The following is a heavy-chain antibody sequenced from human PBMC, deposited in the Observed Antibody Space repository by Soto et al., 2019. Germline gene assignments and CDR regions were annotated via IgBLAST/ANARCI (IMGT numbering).Heavy chain of an antibody. Sequence: GGSLRLSCAASGFTFSSYAMSWVRQAPGKGLEWVSAISGSGGSTYYADSVKGRFTISRDNSKNTLYLQMNSLRAEDTAVYYCARVADSNADVFYYYGMDVWGQGTTVTVSS. CDR1: GFTFSSYA. CDR2: ISGSGGST. CDR3: ARVADSNADVFYYYGMDV. V-gene: IGHV3-23*01. J-gene: IGHJ6*02. D-gene: IGHD7-27*01.